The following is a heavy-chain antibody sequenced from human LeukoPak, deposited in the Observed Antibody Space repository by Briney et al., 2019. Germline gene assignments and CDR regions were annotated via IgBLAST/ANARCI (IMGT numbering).Heavy chain of an antibody. D-gene: IGHD1-26*01. CDR3: ARVLAGATYFDY. CDR2: ISSSGSTM. Sequence: PGGSLRLSCAASGFTFSRYEMNWVRQAPGKGLEWLSYISSSGSTMYYADSVKGRITISRDNAKNSLYLQMNSLRAEVTAVYYCARVLAGATYFDYWGQGTLVTVSS. J-gene: IGHJ4*01. CDR1: GFTFSRYE. V-gene: IGHV3-48*03.